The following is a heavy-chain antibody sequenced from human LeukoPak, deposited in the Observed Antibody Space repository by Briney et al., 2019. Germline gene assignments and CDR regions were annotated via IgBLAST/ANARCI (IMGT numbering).Heavy chain of an antibody. D-gene: IGHD4-23*01. Sequence: GESLRLSSAASALTLSSYSMDWVRQLAGKGLEWVSSISSISTYIYYADSVKGRFTIYRDNAKNSLYLQMNSLRAEDTAVYHCARAGTGDYGGNSYYFDYWGQGTLVTASS. CDR2: ISSISTYI. CDR3: ARAGTGDYGGNSYYFDY. J-gene: IGHJ4*02. V-gene: IGHV3-21*01. CDR1: ALTLSSYS.